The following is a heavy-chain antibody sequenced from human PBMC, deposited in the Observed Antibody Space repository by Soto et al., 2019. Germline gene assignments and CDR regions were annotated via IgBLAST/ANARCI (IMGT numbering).Heavy chain of an antibody. CDR2: IYVSGST. CDR3: ARETRSSGYSFDY. D-gene: IGHD3-22*01. V-gene: IGHV4-38-2*02. J-gene: IGHJ4*02. Sequence: PSETLSLTCAVSGYSIINNYYWGWIRQPPGKGLEWIGSIYVSGSTYYNPSLKSRVTISVDTSKNQFSLKPSSVTAADTAVYYCARETRSSGYSFDYWGQGTLVTVSS. CDR1: GYSIINNYY.